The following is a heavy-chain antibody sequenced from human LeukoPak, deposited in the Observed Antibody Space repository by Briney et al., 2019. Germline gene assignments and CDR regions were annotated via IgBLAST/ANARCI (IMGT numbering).Heavy chain of an antibody. CDR3: ATRKR. CDR1: GYTLTDYY. V-gene: IGHV1-2*02. Sequence: ASVKVSCKTSGYTLTDYYMHWVRQAPGQGLEWMGWINPNSGGTTYAQKFQGRVTMTEDTSTDTAYMELSSLRSEDTAVYYCATRKRWGQGTLVTVSS. J-gene: IGHJ4*02. D-gene: IGHD1-1*01. CDR2: INPNSGGT.